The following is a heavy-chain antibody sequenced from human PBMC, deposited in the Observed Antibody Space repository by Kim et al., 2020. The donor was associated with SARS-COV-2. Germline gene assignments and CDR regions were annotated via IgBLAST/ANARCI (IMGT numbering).Heavy chain of an antibody. Sequence: AQKFQGRVTITADESTSTAYMELSSLRSEDTAVYYCARSSGYDYDAFDIWGQGTMVTVSS. J-gene: IGHJ3*02. CDR3: ARSSGYDYDAFDI. D-gene: IGHD5-12*01. V-gene: IGHV1-69*01.